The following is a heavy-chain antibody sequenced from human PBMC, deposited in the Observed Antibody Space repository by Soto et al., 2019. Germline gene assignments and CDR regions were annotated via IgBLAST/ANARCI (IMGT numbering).Heavy chain of an antibody. Sequence: HPGGSLRLSCAASGFTFSSYGMHWVRQAPGKGLEWVAVISYDGSNKYYADSVKGRFTISRDKSKNTLYLQMNSLRAEATAVYYCAKQHIVVVTAIMVVGGQGTTVTVSS. CDR1: GFTFSSYG. V-gene: IGHV3-30*18. CDR2: ISYDGSNK. J-gene: IGHJ6*02. D-gene: IGHD2-21*02. CDR3: AKQHIVVVTAIMVV.